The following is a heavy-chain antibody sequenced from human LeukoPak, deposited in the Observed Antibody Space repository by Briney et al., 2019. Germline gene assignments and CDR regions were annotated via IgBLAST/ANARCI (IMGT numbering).Heavy chain of an antibody. D-gene: IGHD4-11*01. J-gene: IGHJ4*02. CDR3: ARLMGPVTTYDF. V-gene: IGHV3-33*01. CDR2: IWHDASHT. Sequence: PGRSLRLSCAASGFSFSTYAMHWVRQAPGKGLEWVALIWHDASHTFYTDSVKGRFTISRDNSKNTVYLQMNSLRAEDTATYYCARLMGPVTTYDFWGQGTLVTVSS. CDR1: GFSFSTYA.